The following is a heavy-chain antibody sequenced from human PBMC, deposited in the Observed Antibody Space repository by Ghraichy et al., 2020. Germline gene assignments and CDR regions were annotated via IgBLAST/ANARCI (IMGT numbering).Heavy chain of an antibody. CDR2: MYPGGSS. Sequence: SETLSLTCAVSGYSIRSDYSWGWIRQPPGKGLEWIGSMYPGGSSYHNPSLKSRVTMSVDTSKNQVSLKLISVTAADTAVYYCARAALNSWYVDFWGQGTPVTVSS. V-gene: IGHV4-38-2*01. CDR3: ARAALNSWYVDF. D-gene: IGHD6-13*01. J-gene: IGHJ4*02. CDR1: GYSIRSDYS.